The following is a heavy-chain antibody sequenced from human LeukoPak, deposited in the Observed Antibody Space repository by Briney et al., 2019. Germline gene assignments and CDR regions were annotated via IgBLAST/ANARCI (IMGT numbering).Heavy chain of an antibody. J-gene: IGHJ6*03. D-gene: IGHD3-10*01. CDR2: INDIGNT. CDR3: ARLGSVGYYNYQYMDI. V-gene: IGHV4-34*01. CDR1: GGSFSGYY. Sequence: SETLSLTCAVYGGSFSGYYRSWIRQPPGKGLEWIGEINDIGNTNYDPSLRSRVTISVDTSKNQFSLSLTSATAADTAVYFCARLGSVGYYNYQYMDIWGNGTTVTVSS.